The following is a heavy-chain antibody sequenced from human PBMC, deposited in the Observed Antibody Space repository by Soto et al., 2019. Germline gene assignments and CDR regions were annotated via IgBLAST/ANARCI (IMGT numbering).Heavy chain of an antibody. V-gene: IGHV4-30-4*01. CDR1: GGSISSGDYY. Sequence: QVQLQESGPGLVKPSQTLSLTCTVSGGSISSGDYYWSWIRQPPGKGLEWFGYIYDSGSTYYNSSLKSRVNVPLDTSKTQFSLKLASVTAADTAVYYCARDNGVGPWGQGTLVTVSS. CDR2: IYDSGST. CDR3: ARDNGVGP. D-gene: IGHD2-8*01. J-gene: IGHJ5*02.